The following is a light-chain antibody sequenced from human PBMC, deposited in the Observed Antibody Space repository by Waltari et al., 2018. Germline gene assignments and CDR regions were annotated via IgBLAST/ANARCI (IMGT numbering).Light chain of an antibody. J-gene: IGKJ4*01. V-gene: IGKV1-33*01. CDR1: QDISNY. CDR2: DAS. Sequence: DLQMTQSPSSLSASVGERVTITCQASQDISNYLNWYQQKPGKAPKLLIYDASNLETGVPSRFSGSGSGTDFTFTISSLQPEDIATYYCQQYDNLPFGGGTKVEIK. CDR3: QQYDNLP.